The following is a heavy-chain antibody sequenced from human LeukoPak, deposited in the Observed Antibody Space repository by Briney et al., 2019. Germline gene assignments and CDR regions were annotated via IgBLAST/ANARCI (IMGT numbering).Heavy chain of an antibody. CDR1: GFTFSSYG. CDR2: IRYDGSNK. D-gene: IGHD6-19*01. V-gene: IGHV3-30*02. J-gene: IGHJ4*02. CDR3: AKDTGKYSSGWTDY. Sequence: GGSLRLSCAASGFTFSSYGMHWVRQAPGKGLEWVAFIRYDGSNKYYADSVKGRFSISRDNSKNTLYLQMNSLRAEDTAVYYCAKDTGKYSSGWTDYWGQGTLVTVSS.